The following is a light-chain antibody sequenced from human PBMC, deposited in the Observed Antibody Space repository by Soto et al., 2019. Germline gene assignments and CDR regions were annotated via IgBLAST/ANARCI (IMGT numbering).Light chain of an antibody. CDR1: QSISSW. CDR2: KAS. CDR3: QQYNSYWSPS. Sequence: DIQMTQSPSTLSASVGDRVTITCPASQSISSWLAWYQQKPGKAPKLLIYKASSLESGVPSRFSGSGSGTEFTLTISSLQPDDFATHYFQQYNSYWSPSFGQGTKLEIK. V-gene: IGKV1-5*03. J-gene: IGKJ2*01.